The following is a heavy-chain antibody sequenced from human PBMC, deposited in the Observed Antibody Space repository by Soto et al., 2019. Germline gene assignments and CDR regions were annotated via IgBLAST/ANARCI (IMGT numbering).Heavy chain of an antibody. V-gene: IGHV4-31*03. CDR2: IYYSGST. CDR3: ARDMDTAYGWGFDP. J-gene: IGHJ5*02. CDR1: GGSISSGGYY. D-gene: IGHD5-18*01. Sequence: PSETLSLTCTVSGGSISSGGYYWSWIRQHPGKGLEWIGYIYYSGSTYCNPSLKSRVTISVDTSKNQFSLKLSSVTAADTAVYYCARDMDTAYGWGFDPWGQGTLVTVSS.